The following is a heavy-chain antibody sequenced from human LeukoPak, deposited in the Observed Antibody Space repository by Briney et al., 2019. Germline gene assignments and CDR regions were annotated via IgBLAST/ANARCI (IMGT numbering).Heavy chain of an antibody. J-gene: IGHJ4*02. D-gene: IGHD3/OR15-3a*01. CDR1: GFTFSTYN. V-gene: IGHV3-48*02. CDR3: ARYFLTGYFDY. Sequence: GGSLRLSCAASGFTFSTYNMNWVRQAPGKGLEWVSYISSSGSTNYYADSVKGRFTISRDNVKISLFLQMNSLSDEDTAVCYCARYFLTGYFDYWGQGTLVIVSS. CDR2: ISSSGSTN.